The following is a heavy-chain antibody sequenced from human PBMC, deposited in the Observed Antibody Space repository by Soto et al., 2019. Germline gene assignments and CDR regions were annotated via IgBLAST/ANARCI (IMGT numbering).Heavy chain of an antibody. Sequence: EVQLVESGGGLVKPGGSLRLSCAASGFTFSNAWMSWVRQAPGKGLEWVGRIKSKPDGGTTDYAAPVKGRFTISRDDSKNPLYLQMNSLKPEGTAVYYCTTDRGGWYPDYWGQGTLVTVSS. V-gene: IGHV3-15*01. CDR3: TTDRGGWYPDY. CDR1: GFTFSNAW. D-gene: IGHD2-15*01. CDR2: IKSKPDGGTT. J-gene: IGHJ4*02.